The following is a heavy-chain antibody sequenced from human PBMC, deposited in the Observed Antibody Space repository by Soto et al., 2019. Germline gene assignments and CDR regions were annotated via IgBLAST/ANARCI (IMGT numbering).Heavy chain of an antibody. V-gene: IGHV4-30-4*01. CDR1: GGSISSGDYY. CDR3: AREGDYDSSGYYAFDI. Sequence: QVQLQESGPGLVKPSQTLSLTCTVSGGSISSGDYYWSWIRQPPGKGLEWIGYIYYSGSTYYNPYLKSRVTISVDTSKNQFSLKLSSVTAADTAVYYCAREGDYDSSGYYAFDIWGQGTMVTVSS. J-gene: IGHJ3*02. CDR2: IYYSGST. D-gene: IGHD3-22*01.